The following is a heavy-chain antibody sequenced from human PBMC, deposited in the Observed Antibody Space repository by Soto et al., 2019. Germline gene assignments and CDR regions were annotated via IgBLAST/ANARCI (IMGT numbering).Heavy chain of an antibody. J-gene: IGHJ3*02. V-gene: IGHV3-7*03. CDR3: ARDATYRDSSVYYDVFDI. Sequence: DVHLMESGGCLVQPGGSLRLSCAASGFTFSSYWMTWVRQAPGNGMARVANIRRDGGEEHYVDSVKGRFSVSRDNAKESLYLQMNSLRIEDTAVYYGARDATYRDSSVYYDVFDIGGQGTMVTVSS. CDR2: IRRDGGEE. D-gene: IGHD3-22*01. CDR1: GFTFSSYW.